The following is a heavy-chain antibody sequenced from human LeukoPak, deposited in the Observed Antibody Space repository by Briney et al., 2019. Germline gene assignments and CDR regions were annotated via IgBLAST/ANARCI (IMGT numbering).Heavy chain of an antibody. D-gene: IGHD3-3*01. CDR3: ARGYDFWSGYYEVFPRYYYYYYYMDV. CDR1: GFTFSSYS. Sequence: GGSLRLSCAASGFTFSSYSMNWVRQAPGKGLEWVSSISSSRSYIYYADSVKGRFTISRDNAKNSLYLQMNSLRAEDKAVYYCARGYDFWSGYYEVFPRYYYYYYYMDVWGKGTTVTVSS. J-gene: IGHJ6*03. CDR2: ISSSRSYI. V-gene: IGHV3-21*01.